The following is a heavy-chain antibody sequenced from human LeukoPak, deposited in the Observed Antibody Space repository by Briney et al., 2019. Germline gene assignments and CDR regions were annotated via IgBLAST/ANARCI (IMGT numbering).Heavy chain of an antibody. V-gene: IGHV1-69*13. CDR2: IIPIFGTA. J-gene: IGHJ5*02. CDR1: GGTFSSYA. Sequence: ASVKVSCKASGGTFSSYAIGWVRQAPGQGLEWMGGIIPIFGTANYAQKFQGRVTITADESTSTAYMELSSLRSEDTAVYYCARGPVLRYFDWTLPPNWFDPWGQGTLVTVSS. CDR3: ARGPVLRYFDWTLPPNWFDP. D-gene: IGHD3-9*01.